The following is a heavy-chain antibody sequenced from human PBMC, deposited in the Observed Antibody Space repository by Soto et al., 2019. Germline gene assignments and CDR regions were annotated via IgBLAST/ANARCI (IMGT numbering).Heavy chain of an antibody. Sequence: GGSQRLSSKGSGYNFARYWIGWVRQMPGKGLEWMGIIDPGDSEGRYSPSFQGQVTISVDKSINTAYLQWSSLKASDTAMYYCARQEQWLAALDYWGQGTLVTVSS. V-gene: IGHV5-51*01. CDR1: GYNFARYW. CDR2: IDPGDSEG. J-gene: IGHJ4*02. CDR3: ARQEQWLAALDY. D-gene: IGHD6-19*01.